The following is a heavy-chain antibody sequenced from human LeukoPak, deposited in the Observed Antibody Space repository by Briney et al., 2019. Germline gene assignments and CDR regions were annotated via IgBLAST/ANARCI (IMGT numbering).Heavy chain of an antibody. Sequence: SVKVSCKASGGTFSSYAISWVRQAPGQGLEWMGGIIPIFGTANYAQKFQGRVTITADESTSTAYMELSSLRSEDTAVYYCARSGYSGYDLIYYFDYWGQGTLVTVSS. J-gene: IGHJ4*02. V-gene: IGHV1-69*01. CDR2: IIPIFGTA. CDR1: GGTFSSYA. D-gene: IGHD5-12*01. CDR3: ARSGYSGYDLIYYFDY.